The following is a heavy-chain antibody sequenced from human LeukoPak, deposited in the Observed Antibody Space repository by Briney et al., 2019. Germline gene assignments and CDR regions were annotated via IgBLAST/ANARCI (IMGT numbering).Heavy chain of an antibody. Sequence: ASVKVSCKASGGTFSSYAISWVRQAPGQGLEWMGWMNPNSGNTGYAQKFQGRVTMTRNTSISTAYMELSSLRSEDTAVYYCAKRPIRGTTIDYWGQGTLVTVSS. CDR3: AKRPIRGTTIDY. V-gene: IGHV1-8*02. CDR2: MNPNSGNT. D-gene: IGHD1-1*01. J-gene: IGHJ4*02. CDR1: GGTFSSYA.